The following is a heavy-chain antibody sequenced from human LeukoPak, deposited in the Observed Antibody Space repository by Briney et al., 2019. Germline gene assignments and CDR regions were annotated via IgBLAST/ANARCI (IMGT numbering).Heavy chain of an antibody. V-gene: IGHV3-72*01. CDR2: TRNKANSYIT. CDR3: ASIRGTFGY. D-gene: IGHD1-26*01. J-gene: IGHJ4*02. CDR1: GFTFSDHF. Sequence: GGSLRLSCAASGFTFSDHFLDWVRQAPGKGLEWVGRTRNKANSYITEYAASVRGRFTISRDDSKNSLYLQMSSLKTDDTAMYYCASIRGTFGYWGQGTLVTVSS.